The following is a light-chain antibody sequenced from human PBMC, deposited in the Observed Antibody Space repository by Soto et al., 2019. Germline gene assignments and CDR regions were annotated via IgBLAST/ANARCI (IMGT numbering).Light chain of an antibody. CDR2: GAS. J-gene: IGKJ4*01. CDR3: QQYGSAPLT. Sequence: EIVLTQSPGTLSLSLGERATLSCRASQSVSSSYLAWYRQRPGQATRLLIYGASSRATGIPDRFSGSGSGTDFTLTISRLEPEDFAEYYCQQYGSAPLTFGGGTKVEIK. V-gene: IGKV3-20*01. CDR1: QSVSSSY.